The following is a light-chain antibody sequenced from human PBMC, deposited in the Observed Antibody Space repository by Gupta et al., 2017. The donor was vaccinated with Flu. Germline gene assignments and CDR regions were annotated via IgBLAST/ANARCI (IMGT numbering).Light chain of an antibody. CDR3: LQYNTYPWT. J-gene: IGKJ1*01. V-gene: IGKV1-5*03. CDR1: QSISSW. CDR2: KSS. Sequence: DIQMTQSPSTLSASVGDRVTITCRASQSISSWLAWYQQKPGQAPNVLIYKSSALESGVPSSFSGSGSGTDFTLTISSLQPDDFATYYCLQYNTYPWTFGQGTKVEIK.